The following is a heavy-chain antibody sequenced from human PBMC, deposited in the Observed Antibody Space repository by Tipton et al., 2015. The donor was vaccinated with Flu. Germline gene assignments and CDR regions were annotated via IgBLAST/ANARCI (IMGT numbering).Heavy chain of an antibody. J-gene: IGHJ3*02. CDR2: MCAAGAT. D-gene: IGHD2-21*01. Sequence: SLRLSCAASGFTVNDNCINWVRQAPGKGLEWVSAMCAAGATFYADPVKGRFTISADRSETTVFLQMDSLKTDDTGVYFCARDRVKGAFDIWGQGTMVSVSS. CDR1: GFTVNDNC. CDR3: ARDRVKGAFDI. V-gene: IGHV3-53*01.